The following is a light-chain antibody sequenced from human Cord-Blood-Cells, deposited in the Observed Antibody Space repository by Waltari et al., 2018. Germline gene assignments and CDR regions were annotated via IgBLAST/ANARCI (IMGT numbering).Light chain of an antibody. CDR2: GTC. V-gene: IGLV1-40*01. CDR1: SSNIGAGYD. J-gene: IGLJ3*02. CDR3: HPYARRLRGSV. Sequence: QSVLTQPPSVSGAPGQRVTISCTGSSSNIGAGYDVHWYQQLPGTAPKLLIYGTCNRVSEVPDRFSGPKSATSASVAISGREAEDEADYYRHPYARRLRGSVLGGRTKLTVL.